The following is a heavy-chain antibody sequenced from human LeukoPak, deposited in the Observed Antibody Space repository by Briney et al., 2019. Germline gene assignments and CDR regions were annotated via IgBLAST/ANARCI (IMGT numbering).Heavy chain of an antibody. V-gene: IGHV3-11*01. CDR2: ISSSGSTI. D-gene: IGHD6-13*01. Sequence: GGSLRLSCAASGFTFSDYYMSWIRQAPGKGLEWVSYISSSGSTIYYADSVKGRFTISRDNAKNSLYLQMNSLRAEDTAVYYCARGAYRYSSSPYYFDYWGQGTLVTVSS. CDR1: GFTFSDYY. CDR3: ARGAYRYSSSPYYFDY. J-gene: IGHJ4*02.